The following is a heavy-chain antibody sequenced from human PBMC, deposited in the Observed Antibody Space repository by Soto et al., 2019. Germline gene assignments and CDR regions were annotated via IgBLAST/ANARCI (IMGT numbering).Heavy chain of an antibody. CDR1: GFTFNLYW. D-gene: IGHD1-7*01. J-gene: IGHJ4*02. V-gene: IGHV3-74*01. Sequence: EVHLVESGGGLVQPGGSRRLSCAASGFTFNLYWMHWVRQAPGKGLVWVSRINPDGSSTTYADSVKGRFTISRDTSKNTVSLQMNGLGAEDTAIYHCGRDNWNSYWGQGALVTVSS. CDR3: GRDNWNSY. CDR2: INPDGSST.